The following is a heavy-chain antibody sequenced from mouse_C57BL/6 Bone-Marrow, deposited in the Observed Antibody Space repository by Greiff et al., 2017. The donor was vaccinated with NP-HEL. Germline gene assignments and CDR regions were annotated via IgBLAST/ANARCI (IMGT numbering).Heavy chain of an antibody. V-gene: IGHV1-61*01. Sequence: QVQLQQSGAELVRPGSSVKLSCKASGYTFTSYWMDWVKQRPGQGLEWIGNIYPSDSETHYNQKFKDKATLTVDKSSSTAYMQLSSLTSEDSAVYYCARGLLRSLSWFAYWGQGTLVTVSA. J-gene: IGHJ3*01. D-gene: IGHD1-1*01. CDR1: GYTFTSYW. CDR3: ARGLLRSLSWFAY. CDR2: IYPSDSET.